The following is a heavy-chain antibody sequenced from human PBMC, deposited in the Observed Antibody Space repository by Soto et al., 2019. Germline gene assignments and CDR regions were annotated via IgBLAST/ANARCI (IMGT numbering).Heavy chain of an antibody. J-gene: IGHJ4*02. V-gene: IGHV3-23*01. CDR3: ARRDCGSGDNCVFGAPALAY. CDR1: GFTFSNYD. CDR2: VSSSGSGT. Sequence: EVQLLESGGGWVQPGGSLRLSCAASGFTFSNYDMSWVRQAPGKGLEWVSSVSSSGSGTSYADSVKGRFTISRDSPKNTFYLQMSSLSAADPSVYYCARRDCGSGDNCVFGAPALAYWGQGNLVTVTS. D-gene: IGHD2-21*01.